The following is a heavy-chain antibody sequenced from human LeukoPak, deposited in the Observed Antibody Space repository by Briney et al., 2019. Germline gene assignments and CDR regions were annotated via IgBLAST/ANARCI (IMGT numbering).Heavy chain of an antibody. CDR2: INHSGST. J-gene: IGHJ5*02. Sequence: PSETLSLTCAVYGGSFSCYYWSWIRQPPGKGLEWIGEINHSGSTNYNPSLKSRVTISVDTSKNQFSLKLSSVTAADTAVYYCARTGSGSYYKPDNWFDPWGQGTLVTVSS. D-gene: IGHD3-10*01. V-gene: IGHV4-34*01. CDR3: ARTGSGSYYKPDNWFDP. CDR1: GGSFSCYY.